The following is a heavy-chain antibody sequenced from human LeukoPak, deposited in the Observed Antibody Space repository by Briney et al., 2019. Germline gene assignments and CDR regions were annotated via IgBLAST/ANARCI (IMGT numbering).Heavy chain of an antibody. CDR3: AKDASGYYFYYMDV. D-gene: IGHD6-6*01. CDR2: ISWNSDTI. J-gene: IGHJ6*03. CDR1: GFTFGDYA. Sequence: GRSLRLSCAASGFTFGDYAMHWVRQTPGRGLEWVSGISWNSDTIGYADSVKGRFTISRDNDKNSLYFQMNSLRVEDTALYYCAKDASGYYFYYMDVWGKGTTVTVSS. V-gene: IGHV3-9*01.